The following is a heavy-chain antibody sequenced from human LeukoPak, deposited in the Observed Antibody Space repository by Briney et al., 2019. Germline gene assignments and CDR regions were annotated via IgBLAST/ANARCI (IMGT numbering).Heavy chain of an antibody. D-gene: IGHD1/OR15-1a*01. CDR2: ITDSGSRT. J-gene: IGHJ3*02. Sequence: GGSLRLSCAASGFTFTSYAMSWVRQAPGKGPEWVSGITDSGSRTSYADSVKGRFTISRDNSKNTLFLQMSSLRAEDTALYYCALRGTTALNAFDIWGQGTMVTVSS. V-gene: IGHV3-23*01. CDR1: GFTFTSYA. CDR3: ALRGTTALNAFDI.